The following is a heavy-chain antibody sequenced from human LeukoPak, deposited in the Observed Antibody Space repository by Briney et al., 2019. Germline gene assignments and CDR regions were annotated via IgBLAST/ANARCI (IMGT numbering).Heavy chain of an antibody. J-gene: IGHJ4*02. CDR3: ARDAGNPYGDSGSKTRFDY. CDR2: ISSNGGST. Sequence: GGSLRLSCSASGFTFSTYAMHWVRQAPGKGLEYVSAISSNGGSTVYADSVKGRFTISRDNSKNTLYLQMSSLRAEDTAVYYCARDAGNPYGDSGSKTRFDYWGLGTLVTVSS. V-gene: IGHV3-64D*09. CDR1: GFTFSTYA. D-gene: IGHD4-17*01.